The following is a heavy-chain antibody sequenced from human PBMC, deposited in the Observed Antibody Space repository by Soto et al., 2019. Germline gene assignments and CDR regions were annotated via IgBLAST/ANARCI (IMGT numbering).Heavy chain of an antibody. V-gene: IGHV1-69*01. CDR1: GGTFSSYA. CDR2: IIPIFGTA. J-gene: IGHJ6*02. Sequence: QVQLVQSGAEVKKPGSSVKVSCKASGGTFSSYAISWVRQAPGQGLEWMGGIIPIFGTANYAQKFQGRVTITADESTSTAYMELSSLRSEDTAVYYCATGSRMVRGVTYYGMDVWGQGTTVTVSS. CDR3: ATGSRMVRGVTYYGMDV. D-gene: IGHD3-10*01.